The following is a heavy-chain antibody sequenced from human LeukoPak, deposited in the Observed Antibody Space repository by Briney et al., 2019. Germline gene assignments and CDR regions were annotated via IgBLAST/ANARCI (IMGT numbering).Heavy chain of an antibody. CDR2: INPKRGVK. Sequence: ASVKVSFKASGYTFTGNYMHWVGQAAGKGREWMGWINPKRGVKNYAQKFRGRVTMTRDTSISTAYMELSSLKSDDTAVYYCARDSSQSFASSYHYPFWGQGTLVTVSS. CDR1: GYTFTGNY. CDR3: ARDSSQSFASSYHYPF. D-gene: IGHD1-14*01. J-gene: IGHJ4*02. V-gene: IGHV1-2*02.